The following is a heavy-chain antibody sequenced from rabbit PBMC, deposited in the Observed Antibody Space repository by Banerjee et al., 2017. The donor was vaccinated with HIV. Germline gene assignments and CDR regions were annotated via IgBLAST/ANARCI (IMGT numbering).Heavy chain of an antibody. D-gene: IGHD4-1*01. V-gene: IGHV1S45*01. J-gene: IGHJ4*01. CDR3: ARDLAGLISWNFYS. Sequence: QEQLEEFGGDLVKPEGALTITGTATGFSFSNKYVMCWVRQAPGKGLERIGCIDSRSLNVVYASWATGRFSISKPSSPTVTLQISSLSAADTAPYLSARDLAGLISWNFYSWGPGTLVTIS. CDR2: IDSRSLNV. CDR1: GFSFSNKYV.